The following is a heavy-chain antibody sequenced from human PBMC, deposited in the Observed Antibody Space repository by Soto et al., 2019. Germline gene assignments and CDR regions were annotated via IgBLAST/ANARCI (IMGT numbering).Heavy chain of an antibody. CDR2: IYYSGST. Sequence: QVQLQESGPGLVKPSETLSLTCTVSGGSISSYYWSWIRQPPGKGLEWIGYIYYSGSTNYNPSLKSRVTISVDTSKNQFSLKLSSVTAADTAVYYCARSTYYYGSGSLSARPNYYYYYMDVWGKGTTVTVSS. V-gene: IGHV4-59*01. D-gene: IGHD3-10*01. CDR1: GGSISSYY. CDR3: ARSTYYYGSGSLSARPNYYYYYMDV. J-gene: IGHJ6*03.